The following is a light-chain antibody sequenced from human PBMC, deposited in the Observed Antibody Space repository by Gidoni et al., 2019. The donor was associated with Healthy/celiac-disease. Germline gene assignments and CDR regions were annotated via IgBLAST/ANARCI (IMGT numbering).Light chain of an antibody. Sequence: QSALTQPAYVSGSPGQSITISCTGTSSDVGGYNYFSWYQQHPGQAPKLMIYDVSNRPSWVSHRFSGSKSGNTASLTISVLQSEDEADYYCSSHTSSSTPYVFATGTKVTVL. CDR3: SSHTSSSTPYV. J-gene: IGLJ1*01. CDR1: SSDVGGYNY. V-gene: IGLV2-14*01. CDR2: DVS.